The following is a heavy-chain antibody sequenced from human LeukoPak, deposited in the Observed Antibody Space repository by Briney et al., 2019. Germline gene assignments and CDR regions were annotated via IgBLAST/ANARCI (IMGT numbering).Heavy chain of an antibody. Sequence: PGRSLRLSCAASGFTFSSYGMHWVRQAPGKGLEWVAVISYDGGNKYYAESVKGRFTISRDNSKNTLYLQMNSLRAEDTAIYYCGGGWYFFDYWGQGTLVTVSS. D-gene: IGHD6-19*01. V-gene: IGHV3-30*03. J-gene: IGHJ4*02. CDR1: GFTFSSYG. CDR2: ISYDGGNK. CDR3: GGGWYFFDY.